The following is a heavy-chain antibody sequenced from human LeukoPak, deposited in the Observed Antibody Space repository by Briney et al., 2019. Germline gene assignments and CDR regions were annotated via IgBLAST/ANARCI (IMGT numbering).Heavy chain of an antibody. D-gene: IGHD2-8*01. CDR1: GGSISSRSYY. CDR2: VYYSGNT. V-gene: IGHV4-39*07. Sequence: SETLSLTCTVSGGSISSRSYYWGWIRQPPGKGLEGIGSVYYSGNTYYNPSLKSRVSMSVDTSKNQFSLKLSSVTAADTAMYYCATGYTNGVNQEVWLDPWGQGILVTVSS. J-gene: IGHJ5*02. CDR3: ATGYTNGVNQEVWLDP.